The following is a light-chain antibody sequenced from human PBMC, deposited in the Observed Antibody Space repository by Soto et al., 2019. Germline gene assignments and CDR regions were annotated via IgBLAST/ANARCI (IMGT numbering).Light chain of an antibody. CDR1: QSVSSY. CDR2: GAS. V-gene: IGKV3-15*01. Sequence: EKVMTQSPATLSMSPGERATLSCRASQSVSSYLAWYQQKPGQAPRLLIYGASTRATGIPARFSGSGSGTECSLTISSLQSEDFAVYYCQEYNNWPSWTFGQGTKVEIK. CDR3: QEYNNWPSWT. J-gene: IGKJ1*01.